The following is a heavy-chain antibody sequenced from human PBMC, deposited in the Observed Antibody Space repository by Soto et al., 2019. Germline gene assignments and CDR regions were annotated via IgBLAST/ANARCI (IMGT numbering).Heavy chain of an antibody. Sequence: EVQLLESGGGLVQPGGSLRLSCAASGFTFSSYAMSWVRQAPGKGLEWVSAISGSGGSTYYADSVKGRFTISRDNSENTLYLQMNSLRAEDTAVYYCAKVVVVVAATDDAFDIWGQGTMVTVSS. CDR1: GFTFSSYA. J-gene: IGHJ3*02. CDR3: AKVVVVVAATDDAFDI. V-gene: IGHV3-23*01. CDR2: ISGSGGST. D-gene: IGHD2-15*01.